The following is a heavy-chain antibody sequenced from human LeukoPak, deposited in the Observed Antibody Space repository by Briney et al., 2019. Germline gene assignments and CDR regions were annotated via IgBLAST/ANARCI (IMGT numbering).Heavy chain of an antibody. J-gene: IGHJ4*02. CDR1: GFTFSNYE. CDR3: ARGPTFGGVYFDY. Sequence: PGGSLRLSCAASGFTFSNYEMNWVRQAPGKGLEWVAVIWYDGSNKYYTDSVKGRFTISRDNSKNTLYLQMNSLRAEDTAVYYCARGPTFGGVYFDYWGQGTLVTVSS. CDR2: IWYDGSNK. D-gene: IGHD3-16*01. V-gene: IGHV3-33*08.